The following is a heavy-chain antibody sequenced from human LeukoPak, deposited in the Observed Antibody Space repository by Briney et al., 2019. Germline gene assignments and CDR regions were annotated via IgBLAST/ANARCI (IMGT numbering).Heavy chain of an antibody. CDR3: IRGVVVPAATLGY. CDR2: INPNSGGT. D-gene: IGHD2-2*01. CDR1: GYTFTGYY. Sequence: ASVKVSCKASGYTFTGYYMHWVRQAPGHGLEWMGWINPNSGGTNYAQKFQGRVTMTRDTSISTAYMELSRLRSDDTAVYYCIRGVVVPAATLGYWGQGTLVTVSS. V-gene: IGHV1-2*02. J-gene: IGHJ4*02.